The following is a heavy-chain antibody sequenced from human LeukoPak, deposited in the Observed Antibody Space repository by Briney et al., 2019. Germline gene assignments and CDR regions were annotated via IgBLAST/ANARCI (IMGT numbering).Heavy chain of an antibody. V-gene: IGHV3-30*01. J-gene: IGHJ4*02. Sequence: GRSLRLSCAASGFTFSSHAMHWVRQAPGKGLEWVAVVSYDGSTKYYADSVKGRFTISRDNSKNTLYLQMNSLRAEDTAVYYCARGKSMTLDYWGQGTLVTVSS. CDR1: GFTFSSHA. CDR2: VSYDGSTK. CDR3: ARGKSMTLDY.